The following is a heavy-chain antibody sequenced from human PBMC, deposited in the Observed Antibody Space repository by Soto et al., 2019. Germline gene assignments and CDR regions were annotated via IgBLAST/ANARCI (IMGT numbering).Heavy chain of an antibody. CDR2: IIPIFGTA. J-gene: IGHJ5*02. D-gene: IGHD2-15*01. CDR1: GGTFSSYA. V-gene: IGHV1-69*13. Sequence: SVKVSCKASGGTFSSYAISWVRQAPGQGLEWMGGIIPIFGTANYAQKFQGRVTITADESTSTAYMELSSLRSEDTAVYYCARASDCSGGSCYSRVWFDPWGQGTLVTVSS. CDR3: ARASDCSGGSCYSRVWFDP.